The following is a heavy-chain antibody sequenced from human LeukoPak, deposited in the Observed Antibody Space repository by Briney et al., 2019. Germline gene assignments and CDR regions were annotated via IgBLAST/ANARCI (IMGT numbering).Heavy chain of an antibody. CDR1: GFSVSSNY. CDR3: AREAGLYDSSGYYLDY. J-gene: IGHJ4*02. V-gene: IGHV3-66*01. CDR2: IYSGGST. D-gene: IGHD3-22*01. Sequence: GGSLRLSCVVSGFSVSSNYMSWVRQAPGKGLEWVSVIYSGGSTYYADSVKGRFTISRDNSKNTLYLQMNSLRAEDTAVYHCAREAGLYDSSGYYLDYWGQGTLVTVSS.